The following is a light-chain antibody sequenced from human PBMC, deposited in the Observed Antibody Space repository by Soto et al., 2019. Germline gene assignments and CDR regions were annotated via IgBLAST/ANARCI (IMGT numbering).Light chain of an antibody. CDR2: VAS. V-gene: IGKV3-20*01. CDR1: QSVGSSY. J-gene: IGKJ2*01. CDR3: QQYGNSPPYT. Sequence: EIVLTQSPGTLSLSPGERATLSCRASQSVGSSYLAWYQQKPGQAPRLLIYVASSRATGIRDKFSGSWSGISVTLTISRLEPEDSAVYYCQQYGNSPPYTFGQGTKLEVK.